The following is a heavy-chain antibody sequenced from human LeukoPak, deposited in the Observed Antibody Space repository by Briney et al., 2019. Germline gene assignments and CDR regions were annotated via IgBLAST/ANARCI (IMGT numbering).Heavy chain of an antibody. CDR2: ISNDGGST. CDR1: GFIFNNYG. J-gene: IGHJ5*02. V-gene: IGHV3-23*01. CDR3: AKGSSGYFVDL. D-gene: IGHD3-22*01. Sequence: GGSLRLSCVASGFIFNNYGLIWIRQAPGKGLEWVSAISNDGGSTNYADFMKGRFTISRDNSKNTLFLQMNSLRAEDTALYYCAKGSSGYFVDLWGQGTLVTVSS.